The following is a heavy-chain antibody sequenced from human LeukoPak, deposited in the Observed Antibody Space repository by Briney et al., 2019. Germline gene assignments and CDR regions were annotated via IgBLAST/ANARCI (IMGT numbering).Heavy chain of an antibody. D-gene: IGHD2-15*01. CDR1: GYTFTSYG. V-gene: IGHV1-18*01. CDR2: ISAYNGNT. J-gene: IGHJ5*02. CDR3: ARVGYCSGGSCLANWFDP. Sequence: ASVKVSCKASGYTFTSYGISWVRQAPGQGLEWMGWISAYNGNTNYAQKRQGRVTMTTDTSTSTAYMELGSLRSDDTAVYYCARVGYCSGGSCLANWFDPWGQGTLVTVSS.